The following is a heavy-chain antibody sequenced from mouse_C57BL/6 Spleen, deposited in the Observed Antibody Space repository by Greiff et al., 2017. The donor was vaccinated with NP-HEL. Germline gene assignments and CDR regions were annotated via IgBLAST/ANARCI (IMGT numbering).Heavy chain of an antibody. J-gene: IGHJ4*01. CDR1: GYTFTSYW. D-gene: IGHD1-1*02. CDR3: ARGGGYYAMDY. CDR2: IDPSDSYT. V-gene: IGHV1-69*01. Sequence: VQLQQSGAELVMPGASVKLSCKASGYTFTSYWMHWVKQRPGQGLEWIGEIDPSDSYTNYNQKFKGKSTLTVDKSSSTAYMQLSSLTSEDSAVYYWARGGGYYAMDYWGQRTSVTVSS.